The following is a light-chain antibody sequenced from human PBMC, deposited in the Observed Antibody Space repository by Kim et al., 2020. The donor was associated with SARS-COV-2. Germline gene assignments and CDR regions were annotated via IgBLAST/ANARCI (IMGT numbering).Light chain of an antibody. J-gene: IGLJ1*01. Sequence: SSELTQDPAVSVALGQTVRITCQGDSLRSYYASWYQQKPGQAPVLVIYGKNNRPSGIPDRFSGSSSGNTASLTITGAQAEDEADYYCSSRDSSGNHRVFGTGTKLTV. V-gene: IGLV3-19*01. CDR1: SLRSYY. CDR2: GKN. CDR3: SSRDSSGNHRV.